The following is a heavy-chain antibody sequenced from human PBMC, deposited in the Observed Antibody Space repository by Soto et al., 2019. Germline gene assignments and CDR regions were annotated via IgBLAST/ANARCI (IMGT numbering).Heavy chain of an antibody. D-gene: IGHD3-10*01. Sequence: GGSLRLSCAASGFTFSSFWMTWVRQAPGKGLEWVANIKHDGSEKYYVESVKGRFTISRDNARNSLFLEMKRPRSEATAVYSCVGVRRGRYLEGFDYWGQGTLVTVSS. CDR1: GFTFSSFW. CDR2: IKHDGSEK. V-gene: IGHV3-7*01. CDR3: VGVRRGRYLEGFDY. J-gene: IGHJ4*02.